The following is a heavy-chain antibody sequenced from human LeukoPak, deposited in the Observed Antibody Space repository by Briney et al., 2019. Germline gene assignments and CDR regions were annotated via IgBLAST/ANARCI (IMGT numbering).Heavy chain of an antibody. V-gene: IGHV3-30*18. Sequence: HAGGSLRLSCAASGFTFSSYGMHWVRQAPGKGLEWVAVISYDGSNKYYADSVKGRFTISRDNSKNTLYLQMNSLRAEDTAVYYCAKTYEGIAAAGTGFIDYWGQGTLVTVFS. CDR2: ISYDGSNK. D-gene: IGHD6-13*01. CDR1: GFTFSSYG. CDR3: AKTYEGIAAAGTGFIDY. J-gene: IGHJ4*02.